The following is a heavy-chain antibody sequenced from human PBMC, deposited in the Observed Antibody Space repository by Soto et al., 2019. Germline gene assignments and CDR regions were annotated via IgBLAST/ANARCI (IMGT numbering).Heavy chain of an antibody. V-gene: IGHV3-23*01. CDR2: ISGSGGST. CDR1: GFTFSSYA. J-gene: IGHJ6*03. D-gene: IGHD1-7*01. CDR3: AKGHGHWNYAIYYYDRDV. Sequence: GGSLRLSCAASGFTFSSYAMSWVRQAPGKGLEWVSAISGSGGSTYYADSVKGRFTISRDNSKNTLYLQMNSLRAEDTAVYYCAKGHGHWNYAIYYYDRDVWGKGTTVSVCS.